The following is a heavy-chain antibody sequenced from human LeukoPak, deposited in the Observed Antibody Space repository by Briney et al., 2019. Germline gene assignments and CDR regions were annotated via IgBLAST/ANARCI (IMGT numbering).Heavy chain of an antibody. Sequence: GGSLRLSCAASGFTFSSYAMSWVRQAPGKGLEWVSAISGSGGSTYYADSVKGRFTISRGNSKNTLYLQMNSLRAEDTAVYYCAKVEQWLVLRGRYFDYWGQGTLVTVSS. CDR2: ISGSGGST. D-gene: IGHD6-19*01. CDR3: AKVEQWLVLRGRYFDY. CDR1: GFTFSSYA. J-gene: IGHJ4*02. V-gene: IGHV3-23*01.